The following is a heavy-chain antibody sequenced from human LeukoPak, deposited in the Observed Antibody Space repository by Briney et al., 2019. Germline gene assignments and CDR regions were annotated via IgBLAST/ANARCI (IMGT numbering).Heavy chain of an antibody. CDR2: ISYGGSA. D-gene: IGHD3-16*01. Sequence: SETLSLTCDVYGGSFSGYYWSWIRQPPGEGVEWIGDISYGGSANYNPSLKNRVTISADSPRNQFSLKVFSLTAADTAVYYCARIGGATRSSYYFEYWGPGVLVTVSS. J-gene: IGHJ4*02. V-gene: IGHV4-34*01. CDR3: ARIGGATRSSYYFEY. CDR1: GGSFSGYY.